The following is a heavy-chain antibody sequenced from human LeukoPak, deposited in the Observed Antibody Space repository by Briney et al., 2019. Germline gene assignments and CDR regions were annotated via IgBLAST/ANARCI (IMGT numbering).Heavy chain of an antibody. CDR1: GFTLSHYW. Sequence: EGSLRLSCTTSGFTLSHYWMNWVRQAPGKGLEWVANIWEDGSQKYYVDSVKGRFTTSRDNAKNSLYLQMNSLRAEDTAVYYCARGTSTSKIDYWGQGTPVTVSS. J-gene: IGHJ4*02. CDR3: ARGTSTSKIDY. V-gene: IGHV3-7*01. CDR2: IWEDGSQK. D-gene: IGHD1-7*01.